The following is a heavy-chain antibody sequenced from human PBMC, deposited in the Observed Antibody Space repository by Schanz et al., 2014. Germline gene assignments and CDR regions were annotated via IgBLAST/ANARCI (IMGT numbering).Heavy chain of an antibody. D-gene: IGHD3-3*01. CDR3: ARDRRFFDRDDLYYFDS. Sequence: QVQLVQSGAEVKKPGASVRVSCKASGYTFTTYAMSWVRQAPGQGLEWVGWISVYTGNTKYGQKVQGRVTMTADTSTNTAYMELRSLRSEDTAVYYCARDRRFFDRDDLYYFDSWGQGTLVTVSA. CDR1: GYTFTTYA. CDR2: ISVYTGNT. V-gene: IGHV1-18*01. J-gene: IGHJ4*02.